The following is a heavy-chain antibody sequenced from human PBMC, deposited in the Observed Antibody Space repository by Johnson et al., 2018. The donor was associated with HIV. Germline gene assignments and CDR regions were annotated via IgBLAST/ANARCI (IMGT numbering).Heavy chain of an antibody. D-gene: IGHD6-13*01. J-gene: IGHJ3*02. CDR3: ARGRKDMEAADGLDNDAFEI. CDR1: EFSLSNYA. CDR2: ISYDAGKK. V-gene: IGHV3-30*04. Sequence: QVQLVESGGGVVQPGRSLRIYCAVSEFSLSNYAMHWVRLAPGKGLQWMAVISYDAGKKYYADSVRGRFTISRDISKNTLYLQMDSLRPDDTALYYCARGRKDMEAADGLDNDAFEIWGQGTMVTVSS.